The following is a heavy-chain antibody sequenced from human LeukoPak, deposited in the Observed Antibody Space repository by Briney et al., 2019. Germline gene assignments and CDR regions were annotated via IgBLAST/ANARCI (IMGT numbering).Heavy chain of an antibody. D-gene: IGHD3-16*01. CDR3: ARLNDWYFDL. Sequence: GSSLKISCQGSGYTFSNNWIGWVRQMPGKGLEWMGIIYPGDSDTRYSPSFQGQVSISADKSISTAYLQWSSLKASDTAMYYCARLNDWYFDLWGRGTLVTVSS. CDR1: GYTFSNNW. J-gene: IGHJ2*01. V-gene: IGHV5-51*01. CDR2: IYPGDSDT.